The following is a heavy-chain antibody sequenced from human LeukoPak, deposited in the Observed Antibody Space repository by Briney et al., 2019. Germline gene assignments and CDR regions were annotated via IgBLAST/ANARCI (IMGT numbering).Heavy chain of an antibody. V-gene: IGHV1-18*01. J-gene: IGHJ4*02. CDR2: ISAYNGKT. D-gene: IGHD4-23*01. CDR3: ARCWSSDGGYCDY. Sequence: ASVKVSCKTSGHTFTSYGITWVRQAPGQGLEWMGWISAYNGKTDYARKLQERVTMTTDTSTSTAYMELRSLRSDDTAVYYCARCWSSDGGYCDYWGQGTVVTVSS. CDR1: GHTFTSYG.